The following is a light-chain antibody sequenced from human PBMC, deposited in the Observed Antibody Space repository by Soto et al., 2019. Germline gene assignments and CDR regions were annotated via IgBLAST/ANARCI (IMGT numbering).Light chain of an antibody. J-gene: IGKJ4*01. CDR3: QQYYITPLT. V-gene: IGKV4-1*01. CDR2: WAT. Sequence: DIVMTQSPDSLAVSLGERATINCKSSQSVLYSTNNKNYLAWYQQKPGQPPKLLIYWATTRESGVPDRFSGSGSGTDFTLTISSVQAEDVAVYYCQQYYITPLTFGGGTKVEIK. CDR1: QSVLYSTNNKNY.